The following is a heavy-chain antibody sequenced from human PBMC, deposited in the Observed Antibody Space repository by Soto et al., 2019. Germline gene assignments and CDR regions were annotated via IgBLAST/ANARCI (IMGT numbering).Heavy chain of an antibody. Sequence: EVQLVESGGGLVQPGGSLRLSCAASGFTFTNNWMQWVRQAPGKGLVWVSRISVDGSDTIYSDSVKGRFTISRDNAKNMLYLQMNRVRAEDTAVYYCTRETPIVDHWGQGALVTVSS. CDR1: GFTFTNNW. J-gene: IGHJ4*02. CDR3: TRETPIVDH. V-gene: IGHV3-74*01. D-gene: IGHD2-15*01. CDR2: ISVDGSDT.